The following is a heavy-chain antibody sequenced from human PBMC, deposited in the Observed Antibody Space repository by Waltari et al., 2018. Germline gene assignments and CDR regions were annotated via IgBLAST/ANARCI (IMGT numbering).Heavy chain of an antibody. Sequence: QLQLQESGPGLVKPSETLSLTCTVSGGSISSSSYYWGWIRQPPGKGLEWSGSIYYSGSTYYNPSLKSRVTISVDTSKNQFSLKLSSVTAADTAVYYCARHVSVGSSWRGPGWFDPWGQGTLVTVSS. D-gene: IGHD6-13*01. V-gene: IGHV4-39*01. CDR3: ARHVSVGSSWRGPGWFDP. CDR2: IYYSGST. CDR1: GGSISSSSYY. J-gene: IGHJ5*02.